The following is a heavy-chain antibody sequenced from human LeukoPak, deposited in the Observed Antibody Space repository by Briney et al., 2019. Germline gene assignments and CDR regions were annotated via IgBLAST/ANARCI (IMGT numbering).Heavy chain of an antibody. Sequence: VASVTVSCKASGYTFTDYYISWVRQAPGQGLEWMGWINPNGCGTAYAQKFQGRVTMTRDTSITTAYMELSRLTSDDTAVYYCARNLGYCRGGSCYWGQGTLVTVSS. D-gene: IGHD2-15*01. CDR3: ARNLGYCRGGSCY. CDR2: INPNGCGT. CDR1: GYTFTDYY. V-gene: IGHV1-2*02. J-gene: IGHJ4*02.